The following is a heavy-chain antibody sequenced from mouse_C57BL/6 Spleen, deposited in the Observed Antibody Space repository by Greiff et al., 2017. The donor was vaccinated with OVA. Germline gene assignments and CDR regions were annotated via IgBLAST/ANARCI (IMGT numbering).Heavy chain of an antibody. CDR2: INPSNGGT. CDR1: GYTFTSYW. CDR3: ARKDSAGYVGYAMDY. Sequence: QVQLQQPGPELVKPGASVKLSCKASGYTFTSYWLHWVTQRPGQGLEWIGNINPSNGGTNYNEKLKSKATLTVDKSSSTAYMQLSSLTSEDSAVYYCARKDSAGYVGYAMDYWGQGTSVTVSS. D-gene: IGHD3-2*02. V-gene: IGHV1-53*01. J-gene: IGHJ4*01.